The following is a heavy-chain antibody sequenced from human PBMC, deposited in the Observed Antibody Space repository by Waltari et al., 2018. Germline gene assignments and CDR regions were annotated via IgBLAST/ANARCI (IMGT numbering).Heavy chain of an antibody. CDR1: GYSIRRGYS. D-gene: IGHD2-8*01. J-gene: IGHJ4*02. Sequence: QVQLQESGPGLVKPSETLSLTCTVSGYSIRRGYSWGWIRHPTGKGLEWIGSIYHSGSTYYHPSLKSRVTISVDTSKNQFSLKLSSVTAADTAVYYCARARYCTNGVCSYYFDYWGQGTLVTVSS. CDR3: ARARYCTNGVCSYYFDY. CDR2: IYHSGST. V-gene: IGHV4-38-2*02.